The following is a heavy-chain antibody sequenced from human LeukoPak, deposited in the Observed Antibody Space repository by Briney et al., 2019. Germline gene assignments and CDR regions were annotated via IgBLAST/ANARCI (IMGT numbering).Heavy chain of an antibody. D-gene: IGHD1-14*01. V-gene: IGHV4-59*12. CDR1: GGSISNYY. J-gene: IGHJ5*02. CDR3: AKGGPEASAGLSWFDP. CDR2: SFYSGNP. Sequence: KPSETLSLTCTVSGGSISNYYWYWMRQPPGKGLEWIAYSFYSGNPNYNPSLKSRATISVDTSKNQFSLKLTSVTAADTAVYYCAKGGPEASAGLSWFDPWGQGTRVTVSS.